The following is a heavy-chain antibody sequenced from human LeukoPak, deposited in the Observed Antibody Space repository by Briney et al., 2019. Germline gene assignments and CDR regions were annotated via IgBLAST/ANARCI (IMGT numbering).Heavy chain of an antibody. CDR1: GGSISSYY. CDR2: IYTSGST. CDR3: ARDRTRGLGDYYYYMDV. Sequence: SETLSLTCTVSGGSISSYYWSWIRQPAGKGLEWIGRIYTSGSTNYNPSLKSRVTMSVDTSKNQFSLKLSSVTAANTAVYYCARDRTRGLGDYYYYMDVWGKGTTVTISS. D-gene: IGHD3-16*01. J-gene: IGHJ6*03. V-gene: IGHV4-4*07.